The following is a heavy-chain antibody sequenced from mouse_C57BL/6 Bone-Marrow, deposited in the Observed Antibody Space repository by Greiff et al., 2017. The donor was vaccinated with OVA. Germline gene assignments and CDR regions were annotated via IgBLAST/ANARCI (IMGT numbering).Heavy chain of an antibody. CDR1: GFNIKDYY. J-gene: IGHJ1*03. D-gene: IGHD1-1*01. CDR3: TDYGSSPWYFDV. V-gene: IGHV14-1*01. Sequence: EVQVVESGAELVRPGASVKLSCTASGFNIKDYYMHWVKQRPEQGLEWIGRIDPEDGDTEYAPKFQGKGTMTAATYSNTAYLQLSSLTSEDTAVYYCTDYGSSPWYFDVWGTGTTVTVSS. CDR2: IDPEDGDT.